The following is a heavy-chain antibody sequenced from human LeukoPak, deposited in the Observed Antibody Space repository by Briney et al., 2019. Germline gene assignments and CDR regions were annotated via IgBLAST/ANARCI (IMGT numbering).Heavy chain of an antibody. CDR2: IXGSGGST. Sequence: IXGSGGSTYYAHSVKGRFTTSRDNSKNTPYLQMNSLRAEDTAVYYCATSPHKRYSYGLDAFDIWGQGTMVTVSS. D-gene: IGHD5-18*01. V-gene: IGHV3-23*01. CDR3: ATSPHKRYSYGLDAFDI. J-gene: IGHJ3*02.